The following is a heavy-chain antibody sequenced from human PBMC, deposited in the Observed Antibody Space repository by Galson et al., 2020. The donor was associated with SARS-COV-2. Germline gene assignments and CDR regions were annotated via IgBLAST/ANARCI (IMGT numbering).Heavy chain of an antibody. CDR1: GFTFSNAR. Sequence: GESLKISCAASGFTFSNARMSWVRQAPGKGLEWVGRIKSKTDGGTTDYAAPVKGRFTISRDDSKNTLYLQMNSLKTEDTAVYYCTTPDPSHYSSSWYGLDYWCQGTLVTVSS. J-gene: IGHJ4*02. D-gene: IGHD6-13*01. CDR3: TTPDPSHYSSSWYGLDY. CDR2: IKSKTDGGTT. V-gene: IGHV3-15*01.